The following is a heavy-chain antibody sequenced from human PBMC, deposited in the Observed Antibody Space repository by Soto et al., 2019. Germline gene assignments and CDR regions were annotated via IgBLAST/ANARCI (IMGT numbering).Heavy chain of an antibody. V-gene: IGHV3-30*18. D-gene: IGHD3-3*01. CDR3: AKVGTYYDFWSGYYKTNYYYGMDV. CDR2: ISYDGSNK. CDR1: GFTFSSYG. Sequence: QVQLVESGGGVVQPGRSLRLSCAASGFTFSSYGMHWVRQAPGKGLEWVAGISYDGSNKYYADSVKGRFTISRDNSKNTLYLQMNSLRAEDTAVYYCAKVGTYYDFWSGYYKTNYYYGMDVWGQGTTVTVSS. J-gene: IGHJ6*02.